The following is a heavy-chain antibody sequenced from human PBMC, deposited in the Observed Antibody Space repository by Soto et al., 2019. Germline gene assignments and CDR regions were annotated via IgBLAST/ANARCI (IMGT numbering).Heavy chain of an antibody. CDR3: AKDIGGDIVVVPAAIGPFDYYYGMDV. V-gene: IGHV3-9*01. J-gene: IGHJ6*02. Sequence: GGSLRPSCAASGFTFDDYAMHWVRQAPGKGLEWVSGISWNSGSIGYADSVKGRFTISRDNAKNSLYLQMNSLRAEDTALYYSAKDIGGDIVVVPAAIGPFDYYYGMDVWGQGTTVTVSS. CDR2: ISWNSGSI. CDR1: GFTFDDYA. D-gene: IGHD2-2*01.